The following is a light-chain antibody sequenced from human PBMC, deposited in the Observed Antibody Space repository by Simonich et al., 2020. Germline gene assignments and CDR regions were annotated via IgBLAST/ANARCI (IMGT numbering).Light chain of an antibody. J-gene: IGKJ1*01. CDR1: QSVLYSSNNKNY. Sequence: DIVMTQSPDSLAVSLGERATINCKSSQSVLYSSNNKNYFAWYQQKPGQPPKLLIYWESTRESGVPDRFSGSGSGTDFTLTISSLQAEDVAVYYCQQYYSTPPTFGQGTKVEIK. CDR3: QQYYSTPPT. V-gene: IGKV4-1*01. CDR2: WES.